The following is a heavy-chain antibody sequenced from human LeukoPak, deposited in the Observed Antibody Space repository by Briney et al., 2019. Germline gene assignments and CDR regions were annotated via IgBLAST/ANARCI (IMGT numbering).Heavy chain of an antibody. CDR3: VRDKVVDAFDI. D-gene: IGHD2-15*01. CDR2: ISYDGSNK. J-gene: IGHJ3*02. Sequence: GGSLRLSCAASGFTFSSYGMHWVRQAPGKGLEWVAVISYDGSNKYYADSVKGRFTISRDNSKNTLYLQMNSLRVEDTAVYYCVRDKVVDAFDIWGQGTMVTVSS. CDR1: GFTFSSYG. V-gene: IGHV3-30*03.